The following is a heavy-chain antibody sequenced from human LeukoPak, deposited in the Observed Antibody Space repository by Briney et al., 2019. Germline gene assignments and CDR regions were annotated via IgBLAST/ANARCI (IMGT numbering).Heavy chain of an antibody. V-gene: IGHV4-30-2*01. J-gene: IGHJ2*01. CDR3: ARDIPPDYGGWYFDL. CDR1: GGSISSGGYS. D-gene: IGHD4-17*01. CDR2: IYHSGST. Sequence: KPSETLSLTCAVSGGSISSGGYSWSWIRQPPGKGLEWIGYIYHSGSTYYNPSLKSRVTISVDRSKNQFSLKLSSVTAADTAVYYCARDIPPDYGGWYFDLWGRGTLVTVSS.